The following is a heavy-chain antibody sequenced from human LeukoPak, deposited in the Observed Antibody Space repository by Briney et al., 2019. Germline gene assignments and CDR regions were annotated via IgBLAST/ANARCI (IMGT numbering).Heavy chain of an antibody. V-gene: IGHV3-23*01. D-gene: IGHD3-22*01. CDR1: GFTFDNAW. J-gene: IGHJ4*02. Sequence: GGSLRLSCRASGFTFDNAWMSWVRQAPGKGLEWVSGISGSGDNTYYADSVKGRFTISRDNSKNTLYVQVNSLGTEDTAAYYCAKGSYYDSSGSFYFDYWGQGTLVTVSS. CDR3: AKGSYYDSSGSFYFDY. CDR2: ISGSGDNT.